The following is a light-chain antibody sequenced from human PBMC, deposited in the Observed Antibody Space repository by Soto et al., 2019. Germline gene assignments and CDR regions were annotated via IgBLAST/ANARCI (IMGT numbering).Light chain of an antibody. CDR3: QQCDGSPRLI. Sequence: EIVLTQSPGTLSLSPGERATLSCRASQSVSSSYLAWYQQKPGQAPRLLIYGASSRATGIPDRFSGSGSGTDFTLTISRLEPEDFAVYYCQQCDGSPRLICGGGTKLEIK. J-gene: IGKJ4*01. V-gene: IGKV3-20*01. CDR2: GAS. CDR1: QSVSSSY.